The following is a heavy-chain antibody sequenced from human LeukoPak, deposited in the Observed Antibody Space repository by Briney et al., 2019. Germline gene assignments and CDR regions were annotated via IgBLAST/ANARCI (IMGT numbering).Heavy chain of an antibody. Sequence: ASVKVSCKASGYTFTGYYMHWVRQAPGQGLEWMGWINPNSGGTNYAQKFQGRVTMTRDTSISTAYMELSRLRSDDTAVYYCARGRHMVRGVISDYWGQGTLDTVSS. CDR3: ARGRHMVRGVISDY. CDR2: INPNSGGT. J-gene: IGHJ4*02. CDR1: GYTFTGYY. V-gene: IGHV1-2*02. D-gene: IGHD3-10*01.